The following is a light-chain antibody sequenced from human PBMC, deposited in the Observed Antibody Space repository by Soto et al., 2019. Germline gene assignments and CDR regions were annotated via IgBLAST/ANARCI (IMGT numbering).Light chain of an antibody. J-gene: IGKJ1*01. CDR3: HQSDDSPWT. V-gene: IGKV3-20*01. CDR2: GAS. CDR1: QRLPSNS. Sequence: ETVLTQSPDTLSLSPGERVTLSCRASQRLPSNSLAWYQQKPGQAPRLLFYGASSRATGIPDRFVGSGSGTDFTLTVTRLEAEDSAVYFCHQSDDSPWTFGQGTKVEV.